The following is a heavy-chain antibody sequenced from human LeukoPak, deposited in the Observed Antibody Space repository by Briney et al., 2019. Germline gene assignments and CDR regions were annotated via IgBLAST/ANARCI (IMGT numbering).Heavy chain of an antibody. J-gene: IGHJ3*01. CDR3: APPSNKVTRFCVDSNCLHAPFDV. D-gene: IGHD3-9*01. CDR1: GYTLTNYW. Sequence: GKSLKISCKASGYTLTNYWIGGVRQMPGKGLEWMGIISPGDSDSTYSPSFEGQVTFSVGKSVTSVCLGWLSLQASDTSISYRAPPSNKVTRFCVDSNCLHAPFDVWGQGTPVIVSS. V-gene: IGHV5-51*01. CDR2: ISPGDSDS.